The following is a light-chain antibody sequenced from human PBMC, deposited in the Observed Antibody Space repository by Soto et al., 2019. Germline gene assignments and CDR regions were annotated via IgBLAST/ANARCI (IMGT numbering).Light chain of an antibody. CDR2: DVS. V-gene: IGLV2-11*01. CDR1: SSDVWGYNH. CDR3: CSFAGSYTFV. Sequence: QSALTQPRSVSGSPGQSVTISCSGTSSDVWGYNHVSWYQHHPGKAPKFMLYDVSKRPSGVPDRFSGSKSGNTASLTISGLQAEDEADYYCCSFAGSYTFVFGTGTKLTVL. J-gene: IGLJ1*01.